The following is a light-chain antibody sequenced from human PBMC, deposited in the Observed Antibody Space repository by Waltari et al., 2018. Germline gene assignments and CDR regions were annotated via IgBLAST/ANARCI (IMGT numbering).Light chain of an antibody. CDR3: QQYGSSTWT. Sequence: EIVLTQSPGPLSLSPGERATLSCRASQSVTTSSLAWYQQKPGQAPRLLIYGASSRATDITDRFGGSGSGRDFTLTISRLEPEDFAVYYCQQYGSSTWTFGQGTKVEVK. CDR1: QSVTTSS. J-gene: IGKJ1*01. V-gene: IGKV3-20*01. CDR2: GAS.